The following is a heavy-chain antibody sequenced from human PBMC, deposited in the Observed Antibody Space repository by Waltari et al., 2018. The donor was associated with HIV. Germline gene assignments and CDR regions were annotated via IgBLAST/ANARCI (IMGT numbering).Heavy chain of an antibody. CDR2: ISYYGRNK. J-gene: IGHJ4*02. CDR1: GFTFSSYA. Sequence: QVQLVESGGGVVQPGRSLRLSCAASGFTFSSYAMHWVRQAPGKGQEWVGIISYYGRNKNYAYSVKDRFTISRDNSKNTLYLQRNSLGAEDTAVYDCARPLNYGDYPYYFDYWGQGTLVTVSS. CDR3: ARPLNYGDYPYYFDY. D-gene: IGHD4-17*01. V-gene: IGHV3-30*01.